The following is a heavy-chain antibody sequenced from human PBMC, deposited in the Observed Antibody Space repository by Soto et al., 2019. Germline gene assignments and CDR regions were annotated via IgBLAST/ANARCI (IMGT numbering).Heavy chain of an antibody. V-gene: IGHV1-24*01. J-gene: IGHJ3*02. CDR2: FDPEDGET. CDR3: ARLIVVVPAASPRGDFDI. CDR1: GYTLTELS. D-gene: IGHD2-2*01. Sequence: GSSVKVSCKVSGYTLTELSMHWVRQAPGKGLEWMGGFDPEDGETIYAQKFQGRVTMTEDTSTDTAYMELSSLRSEDTAVYYCARLIVVVPAASPRGDFDIWGQGTMVTVS.